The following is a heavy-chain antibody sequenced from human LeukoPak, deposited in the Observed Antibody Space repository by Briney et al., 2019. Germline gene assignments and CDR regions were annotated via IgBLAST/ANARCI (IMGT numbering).Heavy chain of an antibody. D-gene: IGHD3-22*01. CDR1: GGSISSYY. CDR3: ARHSPPYYDSSGYYFDY. Sequence: PSETLSLTCTVSGGSISSYYWGWIRQPPGKGLEWIGSIYYSGSTYYNPSLKSRVTISVDTSKNQFSLKLSSVTAADTAVYYCARHSPPYYDSSGYYFDYWGQGTLVTVSS. CDR2: IYYSGST. V-gene: IGHV4-39*01. J-gene: IGHJ4*02.